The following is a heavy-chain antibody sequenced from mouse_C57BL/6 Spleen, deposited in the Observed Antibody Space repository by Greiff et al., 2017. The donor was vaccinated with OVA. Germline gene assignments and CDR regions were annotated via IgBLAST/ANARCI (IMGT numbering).Heavy chain of an antibody. V-gene: IGHV1-19*01. CDR1: GYTFTDYY. J-gene: IGHJ2*01. CDR2: INPYNGGT. CDR3: ARGVYAEYYFDY. Sequence: EVQLQQSGPVLVKPGASVKMSCKASGYTFTDYYMNWVKQSHGKSLEWIGVINPYNGGTSYNQKFKGKATLTVDKSSSTAYMELNSLTSEDSAVYYCARGVYAEYYFDYWGQGTTLTVSS. D-gene: IGHD2-3*01.